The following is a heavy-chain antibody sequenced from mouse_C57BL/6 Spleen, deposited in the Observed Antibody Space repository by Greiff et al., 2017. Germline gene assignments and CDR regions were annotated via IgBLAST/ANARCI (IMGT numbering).Heavy chain of an antibody. CDR1: GYTFTNYW. J-gene: IGHJ3*01. Sequence: VQLQQSGAELVRPGTSVKMSCKASGYTFTNYWIGWAKQRPGHGLEWIGDIYPGGGYTNYNVKFKGKATLTADKSSSTAYMQFSSLTSEDSAIYYCAREGDYGNLFAYWGQGTLVTVSA. CDR2: IYPGGGYT. CDR3: AREGDYGNLFAY. D-gene: IGHD2-1*01. V-gene: IGHV1-63*01.